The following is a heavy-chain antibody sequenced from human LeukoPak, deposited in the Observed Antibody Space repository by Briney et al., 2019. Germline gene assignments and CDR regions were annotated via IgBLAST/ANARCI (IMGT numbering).Heavy chain of an antibody. CDR2: IWYDGSNK. V-gene: IGHV3-33*01. Sequence: PGGPLRLSCAASGFTFSSYGIHWVRQAPGKGLEWVAVIWYDGSNKYYADSVKGRFTISRDNSKNTLYLQMNSLRAEDTAVYYCARDKIGMDVWGQGTTVTVSS. CDR1: GFTFSSYG. CDR3: ARDKIGMDV. J-gene: IGHJ6*02.